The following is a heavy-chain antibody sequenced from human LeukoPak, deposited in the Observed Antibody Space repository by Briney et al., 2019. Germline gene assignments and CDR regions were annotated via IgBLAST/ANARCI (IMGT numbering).Heavy chain of an antibody. Sequence: GGSLRLSCAGSGFPFSRDSMHWVRQSPGKGLVWLSRIDPDGSVTNYADSVKGRFTIARDNAKNTVYLQMNSLRDDDTAVYYCAKDVAYKFDPWGQGILVTIAS. CDR1: GFPFSRDS. V-gene: IGHV3-74*01. D-gene: IGHD1-1*01. CDR2: IDPDGSVT. J-gene: IGHJ5*02. CDR3: AKDVAYKFDP.